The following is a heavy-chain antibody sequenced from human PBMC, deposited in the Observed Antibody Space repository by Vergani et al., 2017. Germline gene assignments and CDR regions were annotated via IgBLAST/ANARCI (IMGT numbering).Heavy chain of an antibody. CDR1: GESFSSFY. D-gene: IGHD1-1*01. J-gene: IGHJ4*02. CDR3: AVRPRGNLVGGEVGTKRAFDY. V-gene: IGHV4-34*02. Sequence: QVQLQQWGAGVVKPSGTLSLTCAVFGESFSSFYWSWIRQPPGKGLEWIGESNNDGHTNYNPSLESRVTVSRDTAKNQFSLNLMSVTAADTAMYYCAVRPRGNLVGGEVGTKRAFDYWSQGSLVTVSS. CDR2: SNNDGHT.